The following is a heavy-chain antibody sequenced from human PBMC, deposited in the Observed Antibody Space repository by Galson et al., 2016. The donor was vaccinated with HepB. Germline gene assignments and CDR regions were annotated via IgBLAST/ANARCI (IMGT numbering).Heavy chain of an antibody. CDR3: AHLSPYGPRDFDY. CDR2: IHGNDVR. V-gene: IGHV2-5*01. D-gene: IGHD4-17*01. J-gene: IGHJ4*02. CDR1: GFSLTAHGEG. Sequence: PALVKPTQTLTLTCTFSGFSLTAHGEGVGWIRQPPGKPLEWLALIHGNDVRSYSPSLRSRLTITKDTSENQVVLTVTNMAPVDTATYYCAHLSPYGPRDFDYWGQGTLVTVSS.